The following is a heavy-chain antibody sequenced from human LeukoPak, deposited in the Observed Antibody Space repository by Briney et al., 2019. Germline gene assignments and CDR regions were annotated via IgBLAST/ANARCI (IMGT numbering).Heavy chain of an antibody. Sequence: ASVEVSCKASGGTFSSYAISWVRQAPGQGLEWMGGIIPIFDTANYAQKFQGRVTITADESTSTAYMELSSLRSEDTAVYYCARGTSPSSSWYYYFDYWGQGTLVTVSS. V-gene: IGHV1-69*13. CDR2: IIPIFDTA. CDR1: GGTFSSYA. D-gene: IGHD6-13*01. CDR3: ARGTSPSSSWYYYFDY. J-gene: IGHJ4*02.